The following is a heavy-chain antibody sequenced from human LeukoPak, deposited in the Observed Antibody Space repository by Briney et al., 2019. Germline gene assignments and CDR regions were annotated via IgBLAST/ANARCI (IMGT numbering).Heavy chain of an antibody. D-gene: IGHD5-12*01. CDR2: IFPCDSDT. CDR1: GYSFPSYW. CDR3: ARRKGEYSGYPDY. V-gene: IGHV5-51*01. Sequence: GESLNVSCKGSGYSFPSYWIRWVRHTPGKGLEWRGVIFPCDSDTRYSPSFQGQVTISADKSISTAYLQWSSLKASDTAMYYCARRKGEYSGYPDYWGQGTLVTVSS. J-gene: IGHJ4*02.